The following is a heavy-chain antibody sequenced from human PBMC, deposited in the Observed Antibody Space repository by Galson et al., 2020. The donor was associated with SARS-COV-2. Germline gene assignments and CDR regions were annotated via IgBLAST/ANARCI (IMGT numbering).Heavy chain of an antibody. D-gene: IGHD3-22*01. CDR1: GGSISSGGYY. CDR2: TYYSGST. V-gene: IGHV4-31*03. CDR3: ARVQILYYYDSSGYRGAFDI. Sequence: SETLSLTCTVSGGSISSGGYYWSWIRQHPGKGLEWIGYTYYSGSTYYNPSLKSRVTISVDTSKNQFSLKLSSVTAADTAVYYCARVQILYYYDSSGYRGAFDIWGQGTMVTVSS. J-gene: IGHJ3*02.